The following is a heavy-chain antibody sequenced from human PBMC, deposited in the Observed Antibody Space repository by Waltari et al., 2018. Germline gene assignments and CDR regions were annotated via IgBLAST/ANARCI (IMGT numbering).Heavy chain of an antibody. CDR1: GGSFSGYY. CDR2: INHSGST. V-gene: IGHV4-34*01. D-gene: IGHD3-16*01. Sequence: QVQLQQWGAGLLKPSETLSLTFAVYGGSFSGYYWSWIRQPPGKGLEWIGEINHSGSTNHNPSLKSRVTISVDTSKNQFSLKLSSVTAADTAVYYCGRTTLTFRYYYYYMDVWGKGTTVTVSS. CDR3: GRTTLTFRYYYYYMDV. J-gene: IGHJ6*03.